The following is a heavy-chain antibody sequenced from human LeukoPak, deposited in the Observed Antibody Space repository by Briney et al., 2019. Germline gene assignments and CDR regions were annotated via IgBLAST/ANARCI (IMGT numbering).Heavy chain of an antibody. Sequence: GGSLRLSCAASGFTFSSYAMHWVRQAPGKGLEWVAVISYDGSNKYYADSVKGRFTISRYNSKNTLYLQMNSLRAEDPAVSYCAKSGSEASYSSSWYYSYGMDVWGQGTTVTVSS. J-gene: IGHJ6*02. CDR1: GFTFSSYA. D-gene: IGHD6-13*01. CDR3: AKSGSEASYSSSWYYSYGMDV. CDR2: ISYDGSNK. V-gene: IGHV3-30*04.